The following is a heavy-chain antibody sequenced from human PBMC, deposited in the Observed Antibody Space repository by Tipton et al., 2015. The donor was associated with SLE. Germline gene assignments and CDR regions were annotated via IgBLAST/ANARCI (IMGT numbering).Heavy chain of an antibody. CDR2: INTDGSHT. D-gene: IGHD4-17*01. CDR1: GFTLSTYW. CDR3: AKDDSGANSLDY. Sequence: SLRLSCAASGFTLSTYWMHWVRQAPGKGLVWVSRINTDGSHTAYADSVKGRFTISRDNAENTLYLLMNSLRAEDTAVYYCAKDDSGANSLDYWGQGTLVTVSS. V-gene: IGHV3-74*01. J-gene: IGHJ4*02.